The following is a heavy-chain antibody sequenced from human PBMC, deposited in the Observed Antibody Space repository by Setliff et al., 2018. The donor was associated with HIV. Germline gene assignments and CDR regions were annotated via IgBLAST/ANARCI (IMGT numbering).Heavy chain of an antibody. D-gene: IGHD4-17*01. J-gene: IGHJ6*03. Sequence: LRLSCAASGFTFSNYAMHWVRQAPGKGLEWVAVISSDGTNKNYADSVKGRFTISRDNSKNTLYVQMSSLRADDTAMYYCVKGAPDYDTNPFYYYFYMHVWGKGTTVTVS. CDR1: GFTFSNYA. V-gene: IGHV3-30*04. CDR2: ISSDGTNK. CDR3: VKGAPDYDTNPFYYYFYMHV.